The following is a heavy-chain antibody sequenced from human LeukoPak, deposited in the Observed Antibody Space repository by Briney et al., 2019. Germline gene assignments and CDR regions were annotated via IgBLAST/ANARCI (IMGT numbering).Heavy chain of an antibody. D-gene: IGHD4/OR15-4a*01. CDR2: INFDGSST. Sequence: GGSLRLSCAASGFTFSNYAMHWVRQAPGKGLVWVSRINFDGSSTNYADSVKGRFTISRDNAKNTLYLQMNSLRAEDTAVYHCARANNFDYWGQGTLVTVSS. CDR3: ARANNFDY. CDR1: GFTFSNYA. J-gene: IGHJ4*02. V-gene: IGHV3-74*01.